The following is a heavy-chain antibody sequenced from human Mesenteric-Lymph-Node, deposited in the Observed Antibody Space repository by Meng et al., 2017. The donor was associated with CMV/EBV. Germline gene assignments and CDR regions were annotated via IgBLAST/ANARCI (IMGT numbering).Heavy chain of an antibody. CDR3: AREASAWYEDY. CDR1: GYNFSDYG. CDR2: ISGDTDGT. Sequence: SCKASGYNFSDYGISWVRQAPGQGLEWMGWISGDTDGTNYAQRFQGRVTMTTDTSTDTAYMELRSLRSDDTAVYYCAREASAWYEDYWGQGTLVTVSS. J-gene: IGHJ4*02. D-gene: IGHD6-19*01. V-gene: IGHV1-18*01.